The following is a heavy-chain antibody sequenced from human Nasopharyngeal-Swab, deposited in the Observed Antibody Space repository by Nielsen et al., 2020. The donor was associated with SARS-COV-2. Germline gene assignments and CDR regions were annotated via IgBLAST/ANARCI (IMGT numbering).Heavy chain of an antibody. D-gene: IGHD3-22*01. CDR2: ISPVNGKT. J-gene: IGHJ4*02. V-gene: IGHV1-3*01. CDR3: ARDQGYYDTSNYYQN. CDR1: GYTFRSYA. Sequence: ASVKVSCKASGYTFRSYAVHWVRQAPGQGLEWMGWISPVNGKTRYSQKFQGRVTITRDTSASTAYMELSSLRSEDTAVCYCARDQGYYDTSNYYQNWGQGTLVTVSS.